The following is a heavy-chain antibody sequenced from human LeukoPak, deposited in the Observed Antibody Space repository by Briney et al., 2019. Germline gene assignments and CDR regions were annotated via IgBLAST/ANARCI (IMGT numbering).Heavy chain of an antibody. D-gene: IGHD3-10*01. CDR2: INHSGST. V-gene: IGHV4-34*01. Sequence: SETLSLTCAVCGGSFSGYYWSWIRQPPGKGLEWIGEINHSGSTNYNPSLKSRVTISVDTSKNQFSLKLSSVTAADTAVYYCARAGARGSFDYWGQGTLVTVSS. CDR3: ARAGARGSFDY. J-gene: IGHJ4*02. CDR1: GGSFSGYY.